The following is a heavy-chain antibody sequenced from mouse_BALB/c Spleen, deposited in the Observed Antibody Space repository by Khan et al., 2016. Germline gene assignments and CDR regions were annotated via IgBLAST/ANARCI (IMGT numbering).Heavy chain of an antibody. CDR3: ARAVYYGYLAY. Sequence: VKLLESGGGLVHPGGSLKLSCAASGFDFSRYWMSWVRQAPGNGLEWIGEINPDSYTINYTPSLKDKFIISRDNAKNTLYLQMSKVRSEDSALYYCARAVYYGYLAYWGQGTLVTVSA. D-gene: IGHD1-1*01. V-gene: IGHV4-1*02. CDR2: INPDSYTI. J-gene: IGHJ3*01. CDR1: GFDFSRYW.